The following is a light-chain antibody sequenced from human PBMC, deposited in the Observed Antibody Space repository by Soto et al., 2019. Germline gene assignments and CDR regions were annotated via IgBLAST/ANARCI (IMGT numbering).Light chain of an antibody. CDR3: QKYNSAPLT. Sequence: IQLTQSPSSLSAFVGDRVTITCRAGQGIAPYLAWFQQKPGKVPKLLIYATSTLQSGVPSRFSGSGSGTDFTLTINSLQPEDVGTYYCQKYNSAPLTFGGGTKVEIK. CDR1: QGIAPY. J-gene: IGKJ4*01. CDR2: ATS. V-gene: IGKV1-27*01.